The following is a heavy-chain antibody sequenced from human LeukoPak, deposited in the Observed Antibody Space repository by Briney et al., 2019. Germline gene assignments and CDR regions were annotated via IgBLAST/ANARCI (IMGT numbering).Heavy chain of an antibody. Sequence: PGGSLRLSCAASGFTFSDYYMSWIRQAPGKGLEWVSYISSSGSTIYYADSVEGRFTISRDNAKNSLYLQMNSLRAEDTAVYYCARDADYYESSGYYYGMDVWGQGTTVTVSS. D-gene: IGHD3-22*01. CDR1: GFTFSDYY. V-gene: IGHV3-11*01. J-gene: IGHJ6*02. CDR2: ISSSGSTI. CDR3: ARDADYYESSGYYYGMDV.